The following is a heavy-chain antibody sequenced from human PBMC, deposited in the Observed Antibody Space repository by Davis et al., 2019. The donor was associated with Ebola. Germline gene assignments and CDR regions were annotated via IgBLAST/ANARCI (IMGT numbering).Heavy chain of an antibody. CDR1: GDSVSSGAYY. CDR2: TYYSGGT. J-gene: IGHJ3*02. V-gene: IGHV4-31*03. CDR3: ARGRFLEWLFVTVDAFDI. D-gene: IGHD3-3*01. Sequence: SETLSLTCTVSGDSVSSGAYYWTWIRQHPGKGLEWIGYTYYSGGTYSIPSLKSRLNISVNTSKNQFSLKLSSVTAADTAVYYCARGRFLEWLFVTVDAFDIWGQGTMVTVSS.